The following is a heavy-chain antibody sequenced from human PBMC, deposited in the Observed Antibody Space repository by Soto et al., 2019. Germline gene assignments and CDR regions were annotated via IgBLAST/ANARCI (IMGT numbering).Heavy chain of an antibody. Sequence: QRLEWIGWIVVGSGNTNYAQKFQERVTITRDISTSTAYMELSSLRSEDTAVYYCAADFHDTSVGYGMDVRGQ. CDR2: IVVGSGNT. V-gene: IGHV1-58*01. D-gene: IGHD3-22*01. CDR3: AADFHDTSVGYGMDV. J-gene: IGHJ6*01.